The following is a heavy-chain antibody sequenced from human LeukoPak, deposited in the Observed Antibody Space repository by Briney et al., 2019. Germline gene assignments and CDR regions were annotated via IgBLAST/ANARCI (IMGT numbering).Heavy chain of an antibody. D-gene: IGHD6-19*01. J-gene: IGHJ5*02. CDR3: ARARAGWFDP. V-gene: IGHV4-34*01. Sequence: PSETLSLTCAVYGGSFSGYYWSWIRQPPGKGLEWIGSIYHSGSTYYNPSLKSRVTISVDTSKNQFSLKLSSVTAADTAVYYCARARAGWFDPWGQGTLVTVSS. CDR1: GGSFSGYY. CDR2: IYHSGST.